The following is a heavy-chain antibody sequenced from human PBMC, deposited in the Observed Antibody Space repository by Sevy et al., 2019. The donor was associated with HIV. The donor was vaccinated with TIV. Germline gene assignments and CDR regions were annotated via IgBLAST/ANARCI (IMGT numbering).Heavy chain of an antibody. CDR1: GFTFSSYG. CDR2: ISYDGSNK. Sequence: GGSLRLSCAASGFTFSSYGMHWVRQAPGKGLEWVAVISYDGSNKYYADSVKGRFTISRENSKNTLNLQMNSLRAEETAVYYCAKDGSTGGRYSSSWHRQKSGYFQHWGQGTLVTVSS. CDR3: AKDGSTGGRYSSSWHRQKSGYFQH. D-gene: IGHD6-13*01. J-gene: IGHJ1*01. V-gene: IGHV3-30*18.